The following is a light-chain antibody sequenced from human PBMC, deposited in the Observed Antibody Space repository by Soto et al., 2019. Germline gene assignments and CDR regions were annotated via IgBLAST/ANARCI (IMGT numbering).Light chain of an antibody. V-gene: IGLV4-69*01. CDR1: SGHINYA. J-gene: IGLJ3*02. CDR3: QTWDTGIQV. Sequence: QLVLTQSPSASASLGASVNLTCTLSSGHINYAIAWHQQQPEKGPRYLMTLNSDGSHSRGDGIPDRFSGSISGAERYLTISSLQSEDEADYYCQTWDTGIQVFGGGTKLTVL. CDR2: LNSDGSH.